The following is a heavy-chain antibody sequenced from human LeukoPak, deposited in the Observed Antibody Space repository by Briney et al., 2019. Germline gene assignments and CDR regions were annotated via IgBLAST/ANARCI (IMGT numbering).Heavy chain of an antibody. D-gene: IGHD3-10*01. CDR2: ISAYNGNT. CDR3: ARDYGSGSYYTPLDY. Sequence: GASVKVSCKASGYTFTSYGISWVRQAPGQGLEWMGWISAYNGNTNYEQKLQGRVTMTTDTSTITAYMEMRSLRADDTAVYCCARDYGSGSYYTPLDYWCQGTRVTVSA. CDR1: GYTFTSYG. V-gene: IGHV1-18*01. J-gene: IGHJ4*02.